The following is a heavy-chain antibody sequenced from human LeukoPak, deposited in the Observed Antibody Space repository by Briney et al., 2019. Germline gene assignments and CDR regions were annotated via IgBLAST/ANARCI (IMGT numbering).Heavy chain of an antibody. Sequence: PGGSLRLSCAASGFTFSSYGMHWVRQAPCKGLEWVAVIWYDGSNKYYADSVKGRFTISRDNSKNTLYLQMNSLRAEDTAVYYCAKGYYYDSSGYCFDYWGQGTLVTVSS. CDR3: AKGYYYDSSGYCFDY. D-gene: IGHD3-22*01. CDR2: IWYDGSNK. V-gene: IGHV3-33*06. CDR1: GFTFSSYG. J-gene: IGHJ4*02.